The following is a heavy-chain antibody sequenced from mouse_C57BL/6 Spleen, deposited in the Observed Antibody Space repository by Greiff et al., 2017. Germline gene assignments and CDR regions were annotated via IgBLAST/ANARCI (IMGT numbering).Heavy chain of an antibody. V-gene: IGHV1-82*01. J-gene: IGHJ2*01. Sequence: QVQLQQSGPELVKPGASVKISCKASGYAFSSSWMNWVKQRPGKGLEWIGRIYPGDGDTNYNGKFKGKATLTADKSSSTAYMQLSSLTSEDSAVYFCAREGTAQAPFFDYWGQGTTLTVSS. D-gene: IGHD3-2*02. CDR2: IYPGDGDT. CDR1: GYAFSSSW. CDR3: AREGTAQAPFFDY.